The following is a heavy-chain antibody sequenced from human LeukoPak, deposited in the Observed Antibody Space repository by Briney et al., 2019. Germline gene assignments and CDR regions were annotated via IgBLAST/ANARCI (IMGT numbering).Heavy chain of an antibody. J-gene: IGHJ4*02. V-gene: IGHV1-46*01. D-gene: IGHD3-3*01. CDR3: ARGSIFGVVTSIYPFDY. CDR2: INPSGGST. Sequence: GASVKVSCKASGYTFTSYYMHWVRQAPGQGLEWMGIINPSGGSTSYAQKFQGRVTMTRDTSTSTVYMELSSLRSEDTAVYYCARGSIFGVVTSIYPFDYWGQGTLVTVSS. CDR1: GYTFTSYY.